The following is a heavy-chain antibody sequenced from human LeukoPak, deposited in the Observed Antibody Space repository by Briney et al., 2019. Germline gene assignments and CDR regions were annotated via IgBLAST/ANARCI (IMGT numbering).Heavy chain of an antibody. J-gene: IGHJ4*02. Sequence: AGGSLRLSCAASGFTFSSYWMSWVRQAPGKGLEWVANIKQDGSEKYYVDSVKGRFTISRDNAKNSLYLQMNSLRAEDTAVYYCARDPHYDSSGYYSPFFDYWGQGTLVTVSS. CDR2: IKQDGSEK. D-gene: IGHD3-22*01. CDR1: GFTFSSYW. V-gene: IGHV3-7*01. CDR3: ARDPHYDSSGYYSPFFDY.